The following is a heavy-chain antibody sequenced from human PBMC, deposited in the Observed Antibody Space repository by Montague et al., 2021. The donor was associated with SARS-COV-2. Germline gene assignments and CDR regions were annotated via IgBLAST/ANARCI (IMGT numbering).Heavy chain of an antibody. J-gene: IGHJ5*02. V-gene: IGHV2-5*08. D-gene: IGHD3-3*01. CDR3: AHSPPYYDFWSGYTALYNWFDP. CDR2: IYWDDDK. CDR1: GFPLSTSGMC. Sequence: PALVKPTQTLTLTCTFSGFPLSTSGMCVSWIRQPPGKALEWLALIYWDDDKRYSPSLKSRLTITKYTSKNQVVLTMTNMDPADTATYYCAHSPPYYDFWSGYTALYNWFDPWGQGTLVTASS.